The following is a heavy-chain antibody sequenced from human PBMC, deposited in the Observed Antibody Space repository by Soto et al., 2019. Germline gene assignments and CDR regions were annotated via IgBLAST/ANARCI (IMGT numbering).Heavy chain of an antibody. Sequence: QVQLVQSGAEVKKPGSSVKVSCKASGGTFSSSAVTWVRQAPGQGLKWMGGIIPIFGTANYAQKFQGRVTITADESTSTAYMEVSSLRSEDTAVYYCARDLFDGSSGYYYGAYWGQGTLVTVSS. CDR1: GGTFSSSA. CDR2: IIPIFGTA. CDR3: ARDLFDGSSGYYYGAY. D-gene: IGHD3-22*01. V-gene: IGHV1-69*01. J-gene: IGHJ4*02.